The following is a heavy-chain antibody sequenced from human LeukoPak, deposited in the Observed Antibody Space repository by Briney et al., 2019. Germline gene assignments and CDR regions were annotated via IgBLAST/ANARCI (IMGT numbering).Heavy chain of an antibody. CDR1: GFSFSAYG. J-gene: IGHJ4*02. D-gene: IGHD7-27*01. CDR2: ISNDGSNR. CDR3: AKPATVALTGSPLDY. V-gene: IGHV3-30*18. Sequence: GGSLRLSCAASGFSFSAYGMHWVRPPPGKGLEWVALISNDGSNRYYAESVKGRFTISRDNSKNTLFLQMESLRAEDTAVYYCAKPATVALTGSPLDYWGQGTLVPVSS.